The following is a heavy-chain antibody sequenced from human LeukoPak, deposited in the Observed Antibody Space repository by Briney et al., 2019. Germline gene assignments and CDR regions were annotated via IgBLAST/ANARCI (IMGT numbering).Heavy chain of an antibody. V-gene: IGHV3-9*01. CDR2: ISWNSGSI. Sequence: GGSLRLSCSAYGFTLDYYAMPWVRQAPGKGLEWVARISWNSGSISYTHSVKGRFPISRDNAKNSLYLQMNSLRAEDTALYCCAKTRQGVFDYWGEGTLVTVSS. CDR1: GFTLDYYA. J-gene: IGHJ4*02. CDR3: AKTRQGVFDY.